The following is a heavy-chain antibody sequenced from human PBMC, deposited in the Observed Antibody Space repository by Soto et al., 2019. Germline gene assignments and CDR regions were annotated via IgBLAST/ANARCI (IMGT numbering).Heavy chain of an antibody. CDR1: GFTFSSYA. Sequence: QVQLVESGGGVVQPGRSLRLSCAASGFTFSSYAMHWVRQAPGKGLEWVAVISYDGSNKYYADSVKGRFTISRDNSKNSLSVNMNRLRGEDTAVYYCARDRIYSSSWYDYWGQGTLVTVSS. CDR3: ARDRIYSSSWYDY. V-gene: IGHV3-30*04. D-gene: IGHD6-13*01. CDR2: ISYDGSNK. J-gene: IGHJ4*02.